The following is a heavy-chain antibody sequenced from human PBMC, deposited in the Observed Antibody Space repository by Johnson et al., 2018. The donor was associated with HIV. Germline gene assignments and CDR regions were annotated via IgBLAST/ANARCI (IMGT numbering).Heavy chain of an antibody. CDR2: IRYDGSNK. CDR3: ARVGVSGYDLAAFDI. CDR1: GFTFSSYG. V-gene: IGHV3-30*02. J-gene: IGHJ3*02. D-gene: IGHD5-12*01. Sequence: QVQLVESGGGLVQPGGSLRLSCAASGFTFSSYGMHWVRQAPGKGLEWVAFIRYDGSNKYYADSVKGRFTISRDNSKNTLYLQMSSLRPEDTAVYFCARVGVSGYDLAAFDIWGQGTMVTVSA.